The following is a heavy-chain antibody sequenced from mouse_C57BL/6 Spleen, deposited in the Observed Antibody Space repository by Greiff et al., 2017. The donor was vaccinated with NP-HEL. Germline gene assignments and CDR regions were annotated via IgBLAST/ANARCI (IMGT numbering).Heavy chain of an antibody. CDR1: GYTFTSYW. CDR3: ARRDYYGSSYRYFDV. D-gene: IGHD1-1*01. Sequence: QVQLQQPGAELVMPGASVKLSCKASGYTFTSYWMHWVKPRPGQGLEWIGEIDPSDSYTNYNQKFKGKSTLTVDKSSSTAYMQLSSLTSEDSAVYYCARRDYYGSSYRYFDVWGTGTTVTVSS. CDR2: IDPSDSYT. V-gene: IGHV1-69*01. J-gene: IGHJ1*03.